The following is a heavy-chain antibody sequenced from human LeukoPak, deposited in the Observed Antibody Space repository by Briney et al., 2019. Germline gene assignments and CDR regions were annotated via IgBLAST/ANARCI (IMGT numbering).Heavy chain of an antibody. CDR2: ISAYNGNT. CDR3: ARDPIVVGAANPPWFDP. Sequence: ASVKVSCKASGYTFTSYGISWVRQAPGQGLEWMGWISAYNGNTNYAQKLQGRVTMTTDTSTSTAYMELRSLRSDDTAVYYCARDPIVVGAANPPWFDPWGQGILVTVSS. J-gene: IGHJ5*02. CDR1: GYTFTSYG. D-gene: IGHD2-15*01. V-gene: IGHV1-18*01.